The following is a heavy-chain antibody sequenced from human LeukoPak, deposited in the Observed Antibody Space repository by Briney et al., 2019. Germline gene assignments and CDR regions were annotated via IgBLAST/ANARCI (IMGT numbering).Heavy chain of an antibody. CDR1: GFTFSSYA. CDR2: ISYDGSNK. Sequence: PGGSLRLSCAASGFTFSSYAMHWVRQAPGKGLEWVAVISYDGSNKYYADSVKGRFTISRDNSKNTLYLQMNSLRAEDTAVYYCARDGGYSGSSPNWFDPWGQGTLVTVSS. V-gene: IGHV3-30-3*01. J-gene: IGHJ5*02. D-gene: IGHD1-26*01. CDR3: ARDGGYSGSSPNWFDP.